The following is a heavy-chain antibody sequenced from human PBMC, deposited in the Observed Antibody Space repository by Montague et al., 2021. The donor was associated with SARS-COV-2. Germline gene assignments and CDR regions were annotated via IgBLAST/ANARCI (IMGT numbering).Heavy chain of an antibody. V-gene: IGHV4-59*01. CDR3: ARGRVYSSSAGFDY. J-gene: IGHJ4*02. CDR1: GGSISSYY. Sequence: SETLSLTCAVSGGSISSYYWSWIRQPPGKGLEWIGYIYYSGSTNHNPSLKSRVTISVDTSKNQFSLKLSSVTAADTAVYYCARGRVYSSSAGFDYWGQGTLVTVSS. CDR2: IYYSGST. D-gene: IGHD6-6*01.